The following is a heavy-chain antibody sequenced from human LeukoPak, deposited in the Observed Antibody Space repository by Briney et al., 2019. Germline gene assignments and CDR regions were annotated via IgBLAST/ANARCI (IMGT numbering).Heavy chain of an antibody. CDR3: ARGEAVPAAMGDLFDY. Sequence: SETLSLTCAVSGYSISSAYYWGWIRQPPGKGLEWIGSIYHSGSTYYNPSLKSRVTISLDTSKNQLSLDLSSVTAADTAVYHCARGEAVPAAMGDLFDYWGQGTLVTVSS. D-gene: IGHD2-2*01. J-gene: IGHJ4*02. CDR1: GYSISSAYY. CDR2: IYHSGST. V-gene: IGHV4-38-2*01.